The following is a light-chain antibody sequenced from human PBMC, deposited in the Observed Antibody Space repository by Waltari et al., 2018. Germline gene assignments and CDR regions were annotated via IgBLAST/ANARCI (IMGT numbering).Light chain of an antibody. CDR2: EVS. J-gene: IGLJ1*01. CDR3: SSYTTTSAPGI. CDR1: SSDVGGSKY. V-gene: IGLV2-14*01. Sequence: QSALTQPASVSGSPGQSITISCTGTSSDVGGSKYVSWYQQNPGKAPKLMIYEVSNRPSGGSNRCSGSKSGNTASLTISGLQAEDEADYYCSSYTTTSAPGIFGTGTKVTVL.